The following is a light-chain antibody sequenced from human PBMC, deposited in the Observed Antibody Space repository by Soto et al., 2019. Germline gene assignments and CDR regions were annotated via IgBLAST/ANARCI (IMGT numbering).Light chain of an antibody. CDR3: QQSYSTPRT. CDR1: QSISSY. Sequence: DIQMTQSPSSLSASVGDRVTITCRASQSISSYLNWYQQKPGKAPKLLIYGASSLQSGVPSRFSGSGSGTDFTLTISGLQPEDVATYYCQQSYSTPRTFGQGTKVEIK. CDR2: GAS. V-gene: IGKV1-39*01. J-gene: IGKJ1*01.